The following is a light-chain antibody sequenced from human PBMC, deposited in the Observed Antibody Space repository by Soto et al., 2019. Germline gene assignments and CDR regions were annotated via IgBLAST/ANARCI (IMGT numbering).Light chain of an antibody. CDR3: MSYIDSGNSPVL. J-gene: IGLJ2*01. CDR2: GVS. CDR1: SIDVGHPYNY. Sequence: QAVLAQPASVSGSPGQSITISCTGTSIDVGHPYNYVSWYQQYPGKAPKLLILGVSNRPSGISGRFSGSKSGNTASLTISGLQPEDEADYYCMSYIDSGNSPVLFGGGTKVTVL. V-gene: IGLV2-14*03.